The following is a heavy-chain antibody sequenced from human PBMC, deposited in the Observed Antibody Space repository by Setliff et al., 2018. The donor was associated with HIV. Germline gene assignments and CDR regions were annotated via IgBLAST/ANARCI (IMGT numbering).Heavy chain of an antibody. CDR2: ISSDGTSK. CDR1: GFTFSNYA. Sequence: GGSLRLSCAASGFTFSNYAMSWVRQVPGKGLVWVSRISSDGTSKSYADSVKGRFTISRDNTKNTLYLQMNSLRVEDTAFYYCARGDNFWSSYLLGESYYYYYMDVWGKGATVTVSS. CDR3: ARGDNFWSSYLLGESYYYYYMDV. D-gene: IGHD3-3*01. V-gene: IGHV3-74*01. J-gene: IGHJ6*03.